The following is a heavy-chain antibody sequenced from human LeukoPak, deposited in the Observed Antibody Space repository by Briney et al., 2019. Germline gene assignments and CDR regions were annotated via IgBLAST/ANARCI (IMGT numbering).Heavy chain of an antibody. V-gene: IGHV3-30*02. J-gene: IGHJ4*02. CDR1: GFTFSSYC. D-gene: IGHD6-19*01. CDR2: ILYDGSNK. Sequence: PGGSLRLSCAPSGFTFSSYCMHWVRPAPDKLLGWVAFILYDGSNKYYAYSVKGRFTLSRDNSKNTTYMKTTSLRAEDTAVYYCAKDLYSSGWYIFDYWGQGTLVTVSS. CDR3: AKDLYSSGWYIFDY.